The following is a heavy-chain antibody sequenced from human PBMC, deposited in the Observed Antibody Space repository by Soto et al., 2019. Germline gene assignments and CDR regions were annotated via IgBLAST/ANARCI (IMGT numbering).Heavy chain of an antibody. CDR1: GFTFSSYE. Sequence: GGSLRLSCAASGFTFSSYEMNWVRQAPGKGLEWVSYISSSGSTIYYADSVKGRFTISRDNAKNSLYLQMNSLRAEDTAVYYCAKDPSPAVLRYFDWLVDYWGQGTLVTVSS. V-gene: IGHV3-48*03. D-gene: IGHD3-9*01. J-gene: IGHJ4*02. CDR3: AKDPSPAVLRYFDWLVDY. CDR2: ISSSGSTI.